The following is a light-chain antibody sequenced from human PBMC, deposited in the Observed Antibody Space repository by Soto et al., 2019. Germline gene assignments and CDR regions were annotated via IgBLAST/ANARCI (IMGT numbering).Light chain of an antibody. Sequence: EIVLKQSPGTLYLSPGERATLSCRASQSISSSYLAWYQQKPGQAPRLLIYAASSRATGIPDRFSGSGSGTDFTLTISRLEPEDFAVYYCQQYGSSSYTFGQGTQLEIK. CDR1: QSISSSY. V-gene: IGKV3-20*01. CDR3: QQYGSSSYT. J-gene: IGKJ2*01. CDR2: AAS.